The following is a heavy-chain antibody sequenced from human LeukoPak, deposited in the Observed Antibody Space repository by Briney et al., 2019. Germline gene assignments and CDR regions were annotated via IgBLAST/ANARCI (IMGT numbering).Heavy chain of an antibody. CDR2: THYSGSN. Sequence: PSETLSLTCSVSGGSITTSFYCNWIRQPPGQGLEWIGSTHYSGSNSYNPSLSSRVSMSVDTSRHQCFPRLTSVTAADTAVYYCTRRDSPTKWFDPWGQGTLVTVSS. J-gene: IGHJ5*02. D-gene: IGHD5-18*01. CDR1: GGSITTSFY. CDR3: TRRDSPTKWFDP. V-gene: IGHV4-39*01.